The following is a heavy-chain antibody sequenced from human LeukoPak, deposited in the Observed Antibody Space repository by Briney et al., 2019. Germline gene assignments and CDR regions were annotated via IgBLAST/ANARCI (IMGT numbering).Heavy chain of an antibody. J-gene: IGHJ4*02. CDR3: ARANYVEGCSMFH. Sequence: PGVPLRLSCAASGFPFSTYWMSWVPQAPGKGLEWVANIKQDGGEQSYLDSVRSRFPISRDNAKNSLYLQMNSLRAEDTAVYYCARANYVEGCSMFHWGQGTLVTVSS. CDR2: IKQDGGEQ. CDR1: GFPFSTYW. V-gene: IGHV3-7*01. D-gene: IGHD3-16*01.